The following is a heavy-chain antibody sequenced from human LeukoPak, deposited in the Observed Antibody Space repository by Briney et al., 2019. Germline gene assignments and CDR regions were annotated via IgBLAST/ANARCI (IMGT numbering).Heavy chain of an antibody. J-gene: IGHJ6*02. D-gene: IGHD3/OR15-3a*01. CDR3: ARWTAYYGVDV. Sequence: GESLKISCKGSGYRFSSYWIGWVRQMPGKGLEWMGIIYVGDSDTRYSPSFQGQVTISADKSTSTAYLQWISLKASDTAMYYCARWTAYYGVDVWGQGTTVTVSS. CDR2: IYVGDSDT. CDR1: GYRFSSYW. V-gene: IGHV5-51*01.